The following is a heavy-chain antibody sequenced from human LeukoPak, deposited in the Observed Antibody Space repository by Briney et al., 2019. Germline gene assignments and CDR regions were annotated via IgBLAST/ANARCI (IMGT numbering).Heavy chain of an antibody. V-gene: IGHV3-21*01. D-gene: IGHD3-10*01. CDR2: ISSSSSYI. Sequence: GGSLRLSCAASGFTFSSYSMNWVRQAPGKGLEWVSSISSSSSYIYSADSVKGRFTISRDNAKNSLYLQMNSLRAEDTAVYYCARVSGSAFDIWGQGTMVTVSS. CDR3: ARVSGSAFDI. CDR1: GFTFSSYS. J-gene: IGHJ3*02.